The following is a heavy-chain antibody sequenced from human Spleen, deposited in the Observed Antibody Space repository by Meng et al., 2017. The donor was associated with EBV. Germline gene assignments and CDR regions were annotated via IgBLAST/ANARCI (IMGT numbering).Heavy chain of an antibody. J-gene: IGHJ4*02. CDR1: GFHLGKYW. D-gene: IGHD2-8*02. V-gene: IGHV3-74*01. CDR2: INENGATT. CDR3: SRDLVGSHDS. Sequence: PGEAGGAFGQAGGVPTPFLCSSGFHLGKYWVHRVRQGPGEGLMVVSRINENGATTTYADSVKGRFTISRDNARNTLYLHMTSLRGEDTAVYYCSRDLVGSHDSWGQGTLVTVSS.